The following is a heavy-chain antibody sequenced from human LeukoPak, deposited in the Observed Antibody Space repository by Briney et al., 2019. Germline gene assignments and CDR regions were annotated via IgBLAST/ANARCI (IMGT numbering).Heavy chain of an antibody. Sequence: GGSLRLSCAASGFTFSSYAMSWVRQAPGKGLEWVSAISGSGGSTYYADSVKGRFTISRDNAQNSLYLQMNGLRVEDTAVYYCTRRLDDWGQGTLVTVSS. J-gene: IGHJ4*02. D-gene: IGHD3-16*01. CDR3: TRRLDD. V-gene: IGHV3-23*01. CDR1: GFTFSSYA. CDR2: ISGSGGST.